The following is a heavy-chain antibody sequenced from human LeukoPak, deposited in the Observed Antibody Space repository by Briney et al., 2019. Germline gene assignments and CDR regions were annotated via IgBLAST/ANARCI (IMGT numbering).Heavy chain of an antibody. CDR3: ARASSSHEMWFGCDP. V-gene: IGHV3-21*01. CDR2: ISSGSGYI. D-gene: IGHD3-10*01. J-gene: IGHJ5*02. CDR1: GFTFSRYT. Sequence: GGSLRLSCVASGFTFSRYTMNWVRQAPGRGLEWVSYISSGSGYIYYADSVKGRFTISRDNAKNSLYLQMNSLRAEDTAVYYCARASSSHEMWFGCDPWGQGTLVTVSS.